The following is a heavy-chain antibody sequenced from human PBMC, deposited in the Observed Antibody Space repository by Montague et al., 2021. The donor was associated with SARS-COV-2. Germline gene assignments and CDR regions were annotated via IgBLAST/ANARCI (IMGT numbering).Heavy chain of an antibody. CDR1: GFTFRSYC. CDR3: VRPHWIWDSDYAFDS. D-gene: IGHD3-16*01. J-gene: IGHJ4*02. V-gene: IGHV3-74*01. Sequence: SLRLSCAASGFTFRSYCMHWVRQVPGRGLVWVSRIKRNGTSTNYADSVQGRFTISRDNAKNTLSLQMNNLRAEDTAIYYCVRPHWIWDSDYAFDSWGQGTLVTVSS. CDR2: IKRNGTST.